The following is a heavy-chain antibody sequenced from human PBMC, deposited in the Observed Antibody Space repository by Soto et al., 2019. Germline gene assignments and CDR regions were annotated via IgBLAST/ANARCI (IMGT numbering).Heavy chain of an antibody. V-gene: IGHV3-53*01. Sequence: EVQLVESGGGLIQPGGSLRLSCAASGFTVSSKYTTWVRQAPGKGLEWVSVIYGGGTTYYADSVKGRFTISRDNSKNTLYLQMNSLRAEDTAVYYCVQTTGWPGFDFWGQGTLVTVSS. D-gene: IGHD6-19*01. CDR3: VQTTGWPGFDF. CDR1: GFTVSSKY. CDR2: IYGGGTT. J-gene: IGHJ4*02.